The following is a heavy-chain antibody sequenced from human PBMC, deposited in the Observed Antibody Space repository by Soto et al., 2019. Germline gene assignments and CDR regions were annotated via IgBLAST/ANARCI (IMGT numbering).Heavy chain of an antibody. V-gene: IGHV3-30*18. CDR3: AKAHCSSTSCYPLYYYYYGMDV. D-gene: IGHD2-2*01. J-gene: IGHJ6*02. CDR2: ISYDGSNK. Sequence: ESGGGVVQPGRSLRLSCAASEFTFSTYGMHWVRQAPGKGLEWVAVISYDGSNKYYADSVKGRFTISRDNPKNTLYLQINSLRAEDTAVYYCAKAHCSSTSCYPLYYYYYGMDVWGQGTTVTVSS. CDR1: EFTFSTYG.